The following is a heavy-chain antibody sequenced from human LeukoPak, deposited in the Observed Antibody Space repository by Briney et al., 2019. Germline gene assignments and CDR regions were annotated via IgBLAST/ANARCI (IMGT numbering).Heavy chain of an antibody. J-gene: IGHJ4*02. CDR2: IYTSGST. D-gene: IGHD1-1*01. Sequence: SQTLSLTCTVSGGSISSGSYYWSWIRQPAGKGLEWIGRIYTSGSTNYNPSLKSRVTISVDKSKNQFSLKLSSVTAADTAVYYCARLTTWVGYCFDYWGQGTLVTVSS. CDR1: GGSISSGSYY. V-gene: IGHV4-61*02. CDR3: ARLTTWVGYCFDY.